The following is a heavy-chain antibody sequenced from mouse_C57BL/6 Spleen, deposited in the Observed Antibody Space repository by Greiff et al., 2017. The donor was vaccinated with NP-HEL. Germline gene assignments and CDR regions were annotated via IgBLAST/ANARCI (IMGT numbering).Heavy chain of an antibody. J-gene: IGHJ1*03. Sequence: VQLQQPGAELVKPGASVKLSCKASGYTFTSYWMHWVKQRPGQGLEWIGMIHPNSGSTNYNEKFKSKATLTVDKSSSTAYMQLSSLTSEDSAVYYCARKEGSPYYGYDVWYFDVWGTGTTVTVSS. D-gene: IGHD2-9*01. CDR3: ARKEGSPYYGYDVWYFDV. V-gene: IGHV1-64*01. CDR2: IHPNSGST. CDR1: GYTFTSYW.